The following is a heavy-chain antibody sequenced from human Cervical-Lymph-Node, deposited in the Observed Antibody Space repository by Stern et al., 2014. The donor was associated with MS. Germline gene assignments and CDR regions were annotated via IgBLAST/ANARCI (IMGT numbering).Heavy chain of an antibody. CDR2: IKDDGTEQ. Sequence: EVQLVESGGGLAQPGGSLRLSCAASGLNFDASWMSWVRLAPGKGLEGVANIKDDGTEQYYVDSVKGRFTISRDNAKNLVYLQMNSLRPEDTAVFYCARDPMRGALDYWGQGTLVTVSS. CDR3: ARDPMRGALDY. CDR1: GLNFDASW. V-gene: IGHV3-7*01. J-gene: IGHJ4*02. D-gene: IGHD3-10*01.